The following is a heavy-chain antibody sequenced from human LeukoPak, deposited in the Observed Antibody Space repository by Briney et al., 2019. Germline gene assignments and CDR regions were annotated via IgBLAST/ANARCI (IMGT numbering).Heavy chain of an antibody. CDR3: ARVPRGVVVVAASAVDY. CDR2: ISAYNGNT. V-gene: IGHV1-18*01. CDR1: GYTFTSYG. D-gene: IGHD2-15*01. J-gene: IGHJ4*02. Sequence: ASVEVSCKASGYTFTSYGISWVRQAPGQGLEWMGWISAYNGNTNYAQKLQGRVTMTTDTSTSTAYMELRSLRSDDTAVYYCARVPRGVVVVAASAVDYWGQGTLVTVSS.